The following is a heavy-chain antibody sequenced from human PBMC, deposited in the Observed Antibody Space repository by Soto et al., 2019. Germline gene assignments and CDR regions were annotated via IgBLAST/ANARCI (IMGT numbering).Heavy chain of an antibody. V-gene: IGHV4-31*03. CDR1: GGSISSGGYY. J-gene: IGHJ6*02. Sequence: QVQLQESGPGLVKPSQTLSLTCTVSGGSISSGGYYWSWIRQHPGKGLEWIGYIYYSGSTYYNPSLKSRVTISVDTSKNQCSLKLSSVTAADTAVYYCARDRGAGTDYYYGMDVWGQGTTVTVSS. D-gene: IGHD6-19*01. CDR2: IYYSGST. CDR3: ARDRGAGTDYYYGMDV.